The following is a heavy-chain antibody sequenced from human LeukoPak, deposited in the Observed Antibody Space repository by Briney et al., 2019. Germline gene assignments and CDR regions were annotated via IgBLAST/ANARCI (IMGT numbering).Heavy chain of an antibody. J-gene: IGHJ4*02. CDR3: ASRKLGNDY. D-gene: IGHD7-27*01. CDR2: IYYTGTT. Sequence: PSETLSLTCTVSGGSISSYYWSWIRQSPGKGLEWIGYIYYTGTTSYNPSLTSRVTISAETSKNQFSLNLISVTAADTAVYYCASRKLGNDYWGQGTLVTVSS. V-gene: IGHV4-59*01. CDR1: GGSISSYY.